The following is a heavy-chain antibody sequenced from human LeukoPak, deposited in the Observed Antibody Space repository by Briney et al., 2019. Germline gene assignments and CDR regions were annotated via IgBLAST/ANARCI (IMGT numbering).Heavy chain of an antibody. D-gene: IGHD3-3*01. J-gene: IGHJ4*02. CDR2: INPNSGGT. V-gene: IGHV1-2*02. CDR3: ARDGGLDY. CDR1: GYTLTDYY. Sequence: ASVKVSCKASGYTLTDYYMHWVRQAPGQGFEWMGWINPNSGGTNYAQRFQGRVTMTRDTSITTAYMELSGLRSDDTAVYYCARDGGLDYWGQGTLVTVSS.